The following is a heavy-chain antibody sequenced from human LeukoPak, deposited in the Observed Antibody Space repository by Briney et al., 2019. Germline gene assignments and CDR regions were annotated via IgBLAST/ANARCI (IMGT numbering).Heavy chain of an antibody. J-gene: IGHJ5*02. CDR1: GYTFTSYY. CDR2: INPNSGGT. D-gene: IGHD6-13*01. CDR3: ARARWAAAGTRWFDP. Sequence: ASVKVSCKASGYTFTSYYMHWVRQAPGQGLEWMGWINPNSGGTNYAQKFQGRVTMTRDTSISTAYMELSRLRSDDTVVYYCARARWAAAGTRWFDPWGQGTLVTVSS. V-gene: IGHV1-2*02.